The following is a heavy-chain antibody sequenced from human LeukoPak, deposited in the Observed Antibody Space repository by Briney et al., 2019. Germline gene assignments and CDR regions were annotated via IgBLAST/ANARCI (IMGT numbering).Heavy chain of an antibody. CDR3: ASPYSSRWYELCY. CDR1: GGSIGSSSYY. J-gene: IGHJ4*02. V-gene: IGHV4-39*01. CDR2: IYYSGST. D-gene: IGHD6-13*01. Sequence: PSETLSLTCTVSGGSIGSSSYYWGWIRQPPGKGLAWIGSIYYSGSTYYNPSLKSRVTISVDTSKNQFSLKLSSVTAADTAVYYCASPYSSRWYELCYWGQGTLVTVSS.